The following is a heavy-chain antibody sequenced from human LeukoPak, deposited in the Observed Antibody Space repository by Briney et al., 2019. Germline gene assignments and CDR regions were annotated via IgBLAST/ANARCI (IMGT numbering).Heavy chain of an antibody. D-gene: IGHD5-12*01. CDR2: INPNSGGT. Sequence: ASVKVSCKASGYTFTGYYMHWVRQAPGQGLEWMGRINPNSGGTNYAQKFQGRVTMTRDTSISTAYMELSRLRSDDTAVYYCARVPYSGYDLYYGMDVWGQGTTVTASS. V-gene: IGHV1-2*06. J-gene: IGHJ6*02. CDR1: GYTFTGYY. CDR3: ARVPYSGYDLYYGMDV.